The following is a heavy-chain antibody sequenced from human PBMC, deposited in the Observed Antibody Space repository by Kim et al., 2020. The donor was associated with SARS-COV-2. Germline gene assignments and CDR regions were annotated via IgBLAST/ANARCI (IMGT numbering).Heavy chain of an antibody. Sequence: YYTPTLQSQVTVFVDTSKMQFSLKLSSVTAEDTAVYYCARKVVSGWYNFDMWGQGRMVTVSS. D-gene: IGHD6-13*01. V-gene: IGHV4-30-2*04. CDR3: ARKVVSGWYNFDM. J-gene: IGHJ3*02.